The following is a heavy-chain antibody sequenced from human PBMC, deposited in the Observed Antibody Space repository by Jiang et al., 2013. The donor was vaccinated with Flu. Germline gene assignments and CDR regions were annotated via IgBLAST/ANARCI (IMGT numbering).Heavy chain of an antibody. CDR2: ISAYNGNT. V-gene: IGHV1-18*01. D-gene: IGHD6-13*01. CDR3: ARGSLHWLVYQGAFDF. J-gene: IGHJ3*01. Sequence: GAEVKKPGASVKVSCKASGYTFTSYGISWVRQAPGQGLEWMGWISAYNGNTNYAQKLQGRVTMTTDTSTSAAYMELRSLRSDDTAVYFCARGSLHWLVYQGAFDFPGPRDNGHRLF. CDR1: GYTFTSYG.